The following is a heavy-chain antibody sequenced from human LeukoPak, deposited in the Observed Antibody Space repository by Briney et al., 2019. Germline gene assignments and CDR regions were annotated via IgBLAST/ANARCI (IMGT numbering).Heavy chain of an antibody. CDR2: MNPNSGNT. D-gene: IGHD6-19*01. J-gene: IGHJ5*02. Sequence: ASVKVSCKASGYTFTSYDINWVRQATGQGLEWMGWMNPNSGNTGYAQKFQGRVTITRNTSISTAYMELSSLRSEDTAVYYCARVPQSSGFPWFDPWGQGTLVTVSS. CDR1: GYTFTSYD. CDR3: ARVPQSSGFPWFDP. V-gene: IGHV1-8*03.